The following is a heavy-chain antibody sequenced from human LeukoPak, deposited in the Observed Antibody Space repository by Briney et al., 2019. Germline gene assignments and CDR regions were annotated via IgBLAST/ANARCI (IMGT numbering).Heavy chain of an antibody. CDR2: IYPTDSET. V-gene: IGHV5-51*01. Sequence: GESLKISCKGSGYSFPSYWIGWVRQMPGKGLEWMGIIYPTDSETRYSPSFQGQVTISADKSISTAYLQWSSLKASDTAMYYCARRGRNGDIDYSGQGTLVTVSS. CDR1: GYSFPSYW. J-gene: IGHJ4*02. D-gene: IGHD4-17*01. CDR3: ARRGRNGDIDY.